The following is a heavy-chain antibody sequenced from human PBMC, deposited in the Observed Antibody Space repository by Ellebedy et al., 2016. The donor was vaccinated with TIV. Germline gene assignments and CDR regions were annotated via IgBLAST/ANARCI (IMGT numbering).Heavy chain of an antibody. CDR2: ISNTGGRT. Sequence: GESLKISCAASGFTFSSYAMSWVRQAPGKGLEWVSTISNTGGRTYYADSVEGRFTISRDNSKKTLNLQMNSLRAEDTAVYYCAKDKVFGDSKWEIDVWGQGITVTVSS. J-gene: IGHJ6*02. CDR3: AKDKVFGDSKWEIDV. CDR1: GFTFSSYA. D-gene: IGHD1-26*01. V-gene: IGHV3-23*01.